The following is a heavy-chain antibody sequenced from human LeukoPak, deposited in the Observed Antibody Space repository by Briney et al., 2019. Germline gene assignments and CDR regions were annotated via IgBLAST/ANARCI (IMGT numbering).Heavy chain of an antibody. CDR1: GYTFTSYG. CDR3: ARDYVSDYGFWSGYYSSFDY. Sequence: GASVKVSCKASGYTFTSYGISWVRQAPGQGLEWMGWISAYNGNTNYAQKLQGRVTMTTDTSTSTAYMELRSLRSDDTAVYYCARDYVSDYGFWSGYYSSFDYWGQGTLVTVSS. J-gene: IGHJ4*02. CDR2: ISAYNGNT. D-gene: IGHD3-3*01. V-gene: IGHV1-18*01.